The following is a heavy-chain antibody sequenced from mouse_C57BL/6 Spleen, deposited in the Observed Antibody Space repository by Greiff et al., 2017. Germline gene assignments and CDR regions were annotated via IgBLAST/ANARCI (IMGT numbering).Heavy chain of an antibody. CDR1: GFTFSSYT. J-gene: IGHJ4*01. Sequence: EVQLVESGGGLVKPGGSLKLSCAASGFTFSSYTMSWVRQTPGKRLEWVATISGGGGNTYYPDSVKGRFTISSDNAKNTLYLQMSRLRAEDTALYYGARHGYGNDPYAMDYWGQGTSVTVSS. V-gene: IGHV5-9*01. CDR3: ARHGYGNDPYAMDY. CDR2: ISGGGGNT. D-gene: IGHD2-2*01.